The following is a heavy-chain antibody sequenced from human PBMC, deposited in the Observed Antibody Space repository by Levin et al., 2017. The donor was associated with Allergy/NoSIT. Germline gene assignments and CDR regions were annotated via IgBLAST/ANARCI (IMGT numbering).Heavy chain of an antibody. D-gene: IGHD6-19*01. CDR2: ISSSGSTI. CDR1: GFTFSSYE. J-gene: IGHJ4*02. Sequence: SCAASGFTFSSYEMNWVRQAPGKGLEWVSSISSSGSTIYYADSVKGRFTISRDNAKNSLYLQMNSLRAEDTAVYYCARVTTVAASDYWGQGTLVTVSS. V-gene: IGHV3-48*03. CDR3: ARVTTVAASDY.